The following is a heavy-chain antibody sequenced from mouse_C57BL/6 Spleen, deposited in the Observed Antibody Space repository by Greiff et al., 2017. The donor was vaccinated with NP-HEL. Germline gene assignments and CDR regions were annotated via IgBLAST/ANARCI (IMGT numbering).Heavy chain of an antibody. Sequence: EVQLQQSGPELVKPGASVKISCKASGYTFTDYYMNWVKQSHGKSLEWIGDINPNNGGTSYNQKFKGKATLTVDKSSSTAYMELRSLTSEDSAVYYCATLEGYWGQGTTLTVSS. CDR2: INPNNGGT. V-gene: IGHV1-26*01. CDR3: ATLEGY. J-gene: IGHJ2*01. CDR1: GYTFTDYY.